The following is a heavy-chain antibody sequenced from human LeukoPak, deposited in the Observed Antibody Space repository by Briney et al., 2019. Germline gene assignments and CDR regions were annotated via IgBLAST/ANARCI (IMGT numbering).Heavy chain of an antibody. J-gene: IGHJ6*04. CDR2: ISSSSSTI. CDR3: ARGQVVGATFGMDV. D-gene: IGHD1-26*01. V-gene: IGHV3-48*01. CDR1: GFTFSNYG. Sequence: GGSLRLSCEASGFTFSNYGMHWVRQAPGEGLEWVSYISSSSSTIYYADSVKGRFTISRDNAKNSLYLQMNSLRAEDTAVYYCARGQVVGATFGMDVWGKGTTVTVSS.